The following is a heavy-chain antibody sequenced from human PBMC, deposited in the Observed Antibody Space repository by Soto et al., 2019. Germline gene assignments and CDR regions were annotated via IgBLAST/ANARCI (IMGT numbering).Heavy chain of an antibody. CDR3: ARQPLHRVGSSISTLDI. J-gene: IGHJ3*02. CDR1: GGSISSGGYY. CDR2: ISYSGST. Sequence: SETLSLTCTVSGGSISSGGYYWSWIRQHPGTGLEWIGHISYSGSTYYNTSLKSRLTISADTSKNQLSLNLNSVTAADTAVYYCARQPLHRVGSSISTLDIWGQGTVVTVSS. V-gene: IGHV4-30-4*01. D-gene: IGHD1-26*01.